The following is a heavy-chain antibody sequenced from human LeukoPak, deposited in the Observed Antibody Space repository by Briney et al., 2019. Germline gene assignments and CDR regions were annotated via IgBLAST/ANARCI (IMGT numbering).Heavy chain of an antibody. CDR1: GFTFSSST. CDR2: ISGNSDNI. D-gene: IGHD4-11*01. Sequence: GGSLRLSCAASGFTFSSSTMSWFRLAPGKGLEWVSSISGNSDNIHYADSVKGRFTISRDNAKNSLYLQMNSLTAEDTAVYYCARIPSNAGFPNWFDPWGQGTLVTVSS. CDR3: ARIPSNAGFPNWFDP. V-gene: IGHV3-21*01. J-gene: IGHJ5*02.